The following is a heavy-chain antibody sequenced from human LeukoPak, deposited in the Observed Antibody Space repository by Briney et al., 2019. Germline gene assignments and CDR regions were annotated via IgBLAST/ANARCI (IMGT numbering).Heavy chain of an antibody. CDR1: GYTLTSYG. J-gene: IGHJ5*02. V-gene: IGHV1-18*01. Sequence: ASVKVSCKASGYTLTSYGISWVRQAPGQGLEWMGWISAYNGNTNYAQKLQGRVTMTTDTSTSTAYMELRSLRSDDTAVYYCARSYLIVVVPAALGIDPWGQGTLVTVSS. D-gene: IGHD2-2*01. CDR3: ARSYLIVVVPAALGIDP. CDR2: ISAYNGNT.